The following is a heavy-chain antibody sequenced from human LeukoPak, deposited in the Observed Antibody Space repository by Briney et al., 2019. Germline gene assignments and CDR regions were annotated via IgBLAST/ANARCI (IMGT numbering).Heavy chain of an antibody. Sequence: SGPTLVKPTQTLTLTCTFSGFSLSTAGVGVGWIRQPPGKALEWLALIYWDDDKRYSPSLKSRLTITKDTSKNQVVLTMTNMDHVDAATYYCAHTIFEVSIFDAWGQGTLVTISS. CDR3: AHTIFEVSIFDA. J-gene: IGHJ4*02. CDR1: GFSLSTAGVG. D-gene: IGHD2-8*01. V-gene: IGHV2-5*02. CDR2: IYWDDDK.